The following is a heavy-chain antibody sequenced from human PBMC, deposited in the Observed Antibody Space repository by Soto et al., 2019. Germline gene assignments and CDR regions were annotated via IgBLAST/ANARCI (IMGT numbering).Heavy chain of an antibody. Sequence: PSETLSLTCTVSGGSISSGDYHWSWFRQHPGKGLEWIGYIYYSGSTYYNPSLKSRVTISVDTSKNQFSLKLSSVTAADTAVYYCARWWSGSRQGFDPWGQGTLVTVSS. CDR2: IYYSGST. V-gene: IGHV4-31*03. D-gene: IGHD3-3*01. J-gene: IGHJ5*02. CDR1: GGSISSGDYH. CDR3: ARWWSGSRQGFDP.